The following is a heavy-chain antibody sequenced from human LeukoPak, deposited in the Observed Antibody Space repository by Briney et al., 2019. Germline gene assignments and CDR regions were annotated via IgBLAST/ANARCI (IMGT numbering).Heavy chain of an antibody. V-gene: IGHV3-21*01. CDR2: ITSSSSYI. Sequence: SGGSLRLSCAASGFTFSSYTMNWVRQAPGKGLEWVSSITSSSSYIYYADSVKGRFTISRDNAKNSLYLQMNSLRAEDTAVYYCARHVVAVGFDYWGQGTLVTVSS. CDR3: ARHVVAVGFDY. J-gene: IGHJ4*02. CDR1: GFTFSSYT. D-gene: IGHD3-22*01.